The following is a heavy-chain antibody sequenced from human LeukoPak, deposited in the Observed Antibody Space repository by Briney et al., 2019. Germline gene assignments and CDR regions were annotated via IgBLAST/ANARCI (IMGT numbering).Heavy chain of an antibody. J-gene: IGHJ4*02. D-gene: IGHD3-16*01. CDR2: ISSSSSYI. CDR3: ARDSGHGGIFDF. V-gene: IGHV3-21*01. CDR1: GFTFSSYS. Sequence: GGSLRLPCAASGFTFSSYSMNWVRQAPGKGLEWVSSISSSSSYIYYADSVKGRFTISRDNAKNSLYLQMNSLRAEDTAVYYCARDSGHGGIFDFWGQGTLVTVSS.